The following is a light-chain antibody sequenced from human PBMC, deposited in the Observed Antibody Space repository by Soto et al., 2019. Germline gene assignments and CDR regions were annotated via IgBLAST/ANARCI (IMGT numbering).Light chain of an antibody. J-gene: IGKJ4*01. CDR2: GAS. V-gene: IGKV3-15*01. CDR3: QQYRHWPPLT. CDR1: QNVERA. Sequence: EIVMTQSPATLSVSPGETATLSCRASQNVERAVAWYQHKPGQAPRLLIVGASFRATGVPGRFSGGGSGTDFTLTISSLQSEDFAVYYCQQYRHWPPLTFGGGTAVEIK.